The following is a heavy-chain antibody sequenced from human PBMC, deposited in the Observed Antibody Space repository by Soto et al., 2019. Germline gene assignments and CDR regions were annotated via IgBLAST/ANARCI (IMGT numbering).Heavy chain of an antibody. J-gene: IGHJ6*02. CDR1: GYSFTSYW. V-gene: IGHV5-10-1*01. CDR3: ARRAGDYDHYYSYGRDV. CDR2: IDPSDSYT. Sequence: PGESLKISCKGSGYSFTSYWISWVRQMPGKGLGWMGRIDPSDSYTNYSPSFQGHVTISADKSISTAYLQWSSLKASDTAMYYCARRAGDYDHYYSYGRDVWGQGTTVTVSS. D-gene: IGHD4-17*01.